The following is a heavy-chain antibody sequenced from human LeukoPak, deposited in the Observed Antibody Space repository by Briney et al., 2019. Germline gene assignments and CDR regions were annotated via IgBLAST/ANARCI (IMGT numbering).Heavy chain of an antibody. CDR2: ILPIFGTA. CDR1: GGTFTSYA. Sequence: GASVKVSCKASGGTFTSYAISWVRQAPGQGLEWMGGILPIFGTANYAQKFQGRVTITAAESTSTAYIELSNLTVEEPTAYSCVTDFTIFGVPTGFDPWGQGTLVTGSS. CDR3: VTDFTIFGVPTGFDP. D-gene: IGHD3-3*01. V-gene: IGHV1-69*01. J-gene: IGHJ5*02.